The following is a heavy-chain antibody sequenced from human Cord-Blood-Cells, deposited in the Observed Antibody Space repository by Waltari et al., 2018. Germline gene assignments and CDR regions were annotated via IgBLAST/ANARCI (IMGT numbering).Heavy chain of an antibody. V-gene: IGHV3-74*01. CDR2: INSDGSST. CDR3: ARVAATGPDY. J-gene: IGHJ4*02. Sequence: EVQLVESGGDLVQPGGSLRISCAVAGFTFSRYWMHWVRQGPGKGLVWVSNINSDGSSTSHADSVKVRFTISRDNTKNTLYLQRNSLRAEDTAVYYCARVAATGPDYWGQGTLVTVSS. D-gene: IGHD1-1*01. CDR1: GFTFSRYW.